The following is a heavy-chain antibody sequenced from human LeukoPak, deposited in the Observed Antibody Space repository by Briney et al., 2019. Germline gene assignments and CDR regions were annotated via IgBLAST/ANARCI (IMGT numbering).Heavy chain of an antibody. D-gene: IGHD6-13*01. CDR2: IRYGGSDK. V-gene: IGHV3-30*02. CDR3: ANAPGRSFGAFDI. J-gene: IGHJ3*02. CDR1: GFSFINYV. Sequence: PGGSLRLSCAASGFSFINYVMHWLLQTPGKVLEWLAFIRYGGSDKYYADSVKGRFTISRDNSRNTLYLQVNSLRTGDNVVYYCANAPGRSFGAFDIWGQGTMVTVSS.